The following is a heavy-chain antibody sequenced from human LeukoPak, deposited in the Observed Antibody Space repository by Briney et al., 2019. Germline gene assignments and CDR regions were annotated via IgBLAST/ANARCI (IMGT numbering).Heavy chain of an antibody. D-gene: IGHD3-3*01. Sequence: GSLRLSCAASEFTFNIYWMSWVRQAPGKGLEWVANIKQDGSEKYYVDSVEGRFTISRDNAKNSLYLQMNSLRAEDTAVYYCARVRFLERSQYYFDYWGQGTLVTVSS. CDR1: EFTFNIYW. V-gene: IGHV3-7*01. J-gene: IGHJ4*02. CDR3: ARVRFLERSQYYFDY. CDR2: IKQDGSEK.